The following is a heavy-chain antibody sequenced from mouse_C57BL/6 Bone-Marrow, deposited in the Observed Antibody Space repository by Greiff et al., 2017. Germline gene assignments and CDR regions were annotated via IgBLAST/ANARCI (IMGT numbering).Heavy chain of an antibody. CDR3: ARRGPYGSSSNWYFDV. V-gene: IGHV1-76*01. Sequence: VKLMESGAELVRPGASVKLSCKASGYTFTDYYINWGKQRPGQGLEWIARIFPGSSNTYYNEKFKGKATLTAEKSSSTAYMQLSSLTSEDSAVYFCARRGPYGSSSNWYFDVWGTGTTVTVSS. CDR1: GYTFTDYY. D-gene: IGHD1-1*01. CDR2: IFPGSSNT. J-gene: IGHJ1*03.